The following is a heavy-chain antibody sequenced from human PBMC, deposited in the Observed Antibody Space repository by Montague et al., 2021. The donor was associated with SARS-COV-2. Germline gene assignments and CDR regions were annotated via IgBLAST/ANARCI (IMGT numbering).Heavy chain of an antibody. V-gene: IGHV4-38-2*02. Sequence: SETLSLTCSVSGYSISSGYYWGWIRQPPGKGLEWVGCISYIGKTYYSPSLKRRLTISLDSSKNQSSLQARSVTAADTAVYYSVRVLANRVSDYWGQGTLVTVSS. J-gene: IGHJ4*02. CDR3: VRVLANRVSDY. CDR1: GYSISSGYY. CDR2: ISYIGKT. D-gene: IGHD3-3*01.